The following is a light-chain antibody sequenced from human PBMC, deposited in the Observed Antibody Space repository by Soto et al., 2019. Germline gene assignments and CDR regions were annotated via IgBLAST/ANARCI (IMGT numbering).Light chain of an antibody. CDR3: QHLDTNWP. Sequence: IQMTQSPSTLSASVGDSVTITCRASPNIAKWFAWYQQKPGRAPRLLIYDASTLQTGVPSRFSGSGSGTEFTLSITGLRPDDFATYYCQHLDTNWPFGQGTKVEIK. CDR2: DAS. V-gene: IGKV1-5*01. J-gene: IGKJ1*01. CDR1: PNIAKW.